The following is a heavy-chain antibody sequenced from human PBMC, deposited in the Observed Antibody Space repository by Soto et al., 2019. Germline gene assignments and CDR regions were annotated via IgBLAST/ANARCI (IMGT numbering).Heavy chain of an antibody. V-gene: IGHV3-30-3*01. Sequence: GGSLRLSCAASGFTFSSYAMHWVRQAPGKGLEWVAVISYDGSNKYYADSVKGRFTISRDNSKNTLYLQMNSLRAEDTAVYYCAIAPQPHYYSIYPCGQVITV. CDR2: ISYDGSNK. CDR1: GFTFSSYA. CDR3: AIAPQPHYYSIYP. J-gene: IGHJ6*02. D-gene: IGHD5-18*01.